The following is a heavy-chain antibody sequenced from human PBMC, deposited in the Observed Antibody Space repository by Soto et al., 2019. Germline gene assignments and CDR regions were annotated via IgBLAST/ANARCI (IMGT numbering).Heavy chain of an antibody. V-gene: IGHV4-4*07. J-gene: IGHJ4*02. CDR3: ARDSHYYDSSGYYGVDY. D-gene: IGHD3-22*01. CDR1: GGSISSYY. CDR2: IYTSGST. Sequence: QVQLQESGPGLVKPSETLSLTCTVSGGSISSYYWSWIRQPAGKGLEWIGRIYTSGSTNYNPSLKSRVTMSVDTSKNQFSLKRSSVTAADTAVYYCARDSHYYDSSGYYGVDYWGQGTLVTVSS.